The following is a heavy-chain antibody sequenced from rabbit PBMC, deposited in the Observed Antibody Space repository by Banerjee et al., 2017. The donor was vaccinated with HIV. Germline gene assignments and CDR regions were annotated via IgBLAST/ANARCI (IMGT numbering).Heavy chain of an antibody. V-gene: IGHV1S40*01. J-gene: IGHJ2*01. CDR2: INTGSGST. Sequence: QSLQESGGGLFQPGGSLALTCKASGFSFSSSDYMCWVRQAPGKGLEWIGCINTGSGSTYYASWAKGRFTISKTSSTTVTLQMTSLTAADTATYFCARERDAFDPWGQGTLVTVS. CDR1: GFSFSSSDY. CDR3: ARERDAFDP.